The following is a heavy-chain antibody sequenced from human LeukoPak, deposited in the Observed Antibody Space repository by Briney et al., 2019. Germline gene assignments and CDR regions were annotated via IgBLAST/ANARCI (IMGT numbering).Heavy chain of an antibody. D-gene: IGHD3-3*01. CDR3: AREELRVLRFLEWLPGDY. V-gene: IGHV1-2*02. CDR1: GYTFTGYY. Sequence: ASVKVSCKASGYTFTGYYMHWVRQAPGQGLEGMGWINPNSGGTNYAQKFQGRVTMTRDTSISTAYMELSRLRSDDTAVYYCAREELRVLRFLEWLPGDYWGQGSLVTVSS. CDR2: INPNSGGT. J-gene: IGHJ4*02.